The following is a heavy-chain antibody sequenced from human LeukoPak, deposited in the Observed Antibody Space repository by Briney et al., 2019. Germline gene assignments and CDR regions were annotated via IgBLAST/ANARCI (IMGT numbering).Heavy chain of an antibody. Sequence: SETLSPTCAVYGGSFSGYYWSWIRQPPGKGLEWIGEIKHSGSTNYNPSLKSRVTISVDTSKNQFSLKLSSVTAADTAVYYCARAASYDFWSGYRSPGPIDYWGQGTLVTVSS. CDR1: GGSFSGYY. V-gene: IGHV4-34*01. D-gene: IGHD3-3*01. CDR3: ARAASYDFWSGYRSPGPIDY. J-gene: IGHJ4*02. CDR2: IKHSGST.